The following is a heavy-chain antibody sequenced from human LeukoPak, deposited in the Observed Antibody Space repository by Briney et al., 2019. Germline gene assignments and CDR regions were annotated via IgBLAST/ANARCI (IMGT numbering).Heavy chain of an antibody. CDR1: GFTVSSNY. CDR3: AINLLPGDPYYFDY. Sequence: GGSLRLSCAASGFTVSSNYMSWVRQAPGKGLEWVSVIYSGGSTYYADSVKGRFTISRDNSKNTLYLQMNSLRAEDTAVYYCAINLLPGDPYYFDYWGQGTLVTVSS. D-gene: IGHD7-27*01. CDR2: IYSGGST. J-gene: IGHJ4*02. V-gene: IGHV3-66*01.